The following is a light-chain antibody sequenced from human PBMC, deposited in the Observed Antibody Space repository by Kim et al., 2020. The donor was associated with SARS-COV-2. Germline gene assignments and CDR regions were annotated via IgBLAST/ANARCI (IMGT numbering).Light chain of an antibody. Sequence: GSPGERATLSFRASRSVSSNLAWYQQKPGQAPRLLIYGASTRATGIPARFSGSGSGTEFTLTISSLQSEDFAVYYCQQYNNWPLTFGGGTKVDIK. CDR3: QQYNNWPLT. V-gene: IGKV3-15*01. J-gene: IGKJ4*01. CDR1: RSVSSN. CDR2: GAS.